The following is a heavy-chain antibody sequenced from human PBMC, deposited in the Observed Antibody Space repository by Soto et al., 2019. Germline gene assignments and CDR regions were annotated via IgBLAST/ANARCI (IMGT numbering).Heavy chain of an antibody. CDR2: ISGSGGST. CDR1: GFTFSSYA. D-gene: IGHD1-26*01. J-gene: IGHJ4*02. Sequence: GGSLRLSCAASGFTFSSYAMSWVRQAPGKGLEWVSAISGSGGSTYYADSVKGRFTISRDNSKNTLFLQMNSLRAEDTSVYYCAKEGGLSGSYYISSSYYFDYWGQGTLVTVSS. CDR3: AKEGGLSGSYYISSSYYFDY. V-gene: IGHV3-23*01.